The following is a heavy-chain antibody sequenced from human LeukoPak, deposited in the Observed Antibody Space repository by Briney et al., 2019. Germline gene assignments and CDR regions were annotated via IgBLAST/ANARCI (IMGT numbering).Heavy chain of an antibody. V-gene: IGHV1-2*02. D-gene: IGHD6-13*01. CDR2: INPNSGGT. J-gene: IGHJ5*02. CDR3: SRTRGIAAAGRVWFDP. Sequence: ASVKVPCKASGYTFTSYGISWVRQAPGQGLEWMGWINPNSGGTNYAQKFQGRVTMTRDTSISTAYMERSRLRSDDTAVYYCSRTRGIAAAGRVWFDPWGQGTLVTVSS. CDR1: GYTFTSYG.